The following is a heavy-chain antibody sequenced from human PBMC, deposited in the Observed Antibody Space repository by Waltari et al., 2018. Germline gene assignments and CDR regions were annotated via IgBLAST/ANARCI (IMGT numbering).Heavy chain of an antibody. CDR1: GFTLSRFS. J-gene: IGHJ4*02. Sequence: QVQLVESGGGVVQPGWSLSRSCAASGFTLSRFSMHLVRQGSGKGLEWVAVISYDGSNKYYADSVKGRFTISRDNSKNTLYLQMNSLRAEDTAVYYCARFSFYDSSGYLFDYWGQGTLVTVSS. CDR3: ARFSFYDSSGYLFDY. D-gene: IGHD3-22*01. V-gene: IGHV3-30-3*01. CDR2: ISYDGSNK.